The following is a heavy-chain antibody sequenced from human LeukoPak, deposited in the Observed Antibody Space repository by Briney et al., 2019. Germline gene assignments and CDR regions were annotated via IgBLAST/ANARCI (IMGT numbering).Heavy chain of an antibody. Sequence: GGSLRLSCAASGFTVSSNYMSWVRQAPGKGLEWVSVISDSGGTTYYADSVKGRFTISRDNSRNTLYLQMNSLRVDDTAVYYCAKDARRYSGWYFFDNWGQGTLVTVSS. D-gene: IGHD6-19*01. CDR3: AKDARRYSGWYFFDN. CDR1: GFTVSSNY. V-gene: IGHV3-23*01. J-gene: IGHJ4*02. CDR2: ISDSGGTT.